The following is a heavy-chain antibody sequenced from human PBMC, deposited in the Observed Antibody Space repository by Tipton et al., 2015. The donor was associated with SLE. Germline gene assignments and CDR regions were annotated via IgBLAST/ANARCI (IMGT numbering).Heavy chain of an antibody. Sequence: TLSLTCAVYGGSISSSSYYWGWIRQPPGKGLEWIGSIYYSGSTYYNPSLKSRVTISVDTSKNQFSLKLSSVTAADAAVYYCATVGQWLALGDFDYWGQGTLVTVSS. CDR2: IYYSGST. V-gene: IGHV4-39*01. J-gene: IGHJ4*02. CDR1: GGSISSSSYY. D-gene: IGHD6-19*01. CDR3: ATVGQWLALGDFDY.